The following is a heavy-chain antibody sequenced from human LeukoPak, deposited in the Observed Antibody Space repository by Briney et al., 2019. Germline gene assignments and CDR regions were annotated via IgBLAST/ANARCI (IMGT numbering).Heavy chain of an antibody. CDR2: VNQGGTEK. Sequence: PGGSLRLSCAASGFTFRSYVMSWVRQAPGKGLEWVAIVNQGGTEKYYVDSVKGRFTISRDNAENSLYLQMNSLRAEDTAVYYCARDHYFYYMDAWGKGTTVTVSS. V-gene: IGHV3-7*01. CDR3: ARDHYFYYMDA. CDR1: GFTFRSYV. J-gene: IGHJ6*03.